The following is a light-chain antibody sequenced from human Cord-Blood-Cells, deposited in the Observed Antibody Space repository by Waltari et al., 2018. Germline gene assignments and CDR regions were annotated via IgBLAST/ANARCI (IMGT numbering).Light chain of an antibody. CDR3: CSCAGSYTWV. V-gene: IGLV2-11*01. CDR1: SRDVGRYNY. CDR2: DVS. Sequence: QSPLPQPRSVSGSPGQALPLACPGTSRDVGRYNYVSLYQQHPGKAPKLMVYDVSKRPSGVPDRFSGSKSGNTASLTISGLQAEDEADYYCCSCAGSYTWVFGGGTKLTVL. J-gene: IGLJ3*02.